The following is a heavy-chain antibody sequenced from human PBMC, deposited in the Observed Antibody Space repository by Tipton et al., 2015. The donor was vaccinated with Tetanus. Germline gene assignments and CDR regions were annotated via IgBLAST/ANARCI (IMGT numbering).Heavy chain of an antibody. CDR3: AREGDCSGGSCFSGDFGH. CDR2: SWYDGTDK. V-gene: IGHV3-33*01. CDR1: GFIFSSYG. J-gene: IGHJ4*02. D-gene: IGHD2-15*01. Sequence: SLRLSCAASGFIFSSYGIHWVRQAPGKGLEWVAVSWYDGTDKYYAYSVKGRFTISRDNSKNTLYLQMNSLRAGDTAVYYCAREGDCSGGSCFSGDFGHWGQGTQVTVSS.